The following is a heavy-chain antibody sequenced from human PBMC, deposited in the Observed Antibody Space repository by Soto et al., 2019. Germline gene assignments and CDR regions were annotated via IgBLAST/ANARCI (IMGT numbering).Heavy chain of an antibody. CDR3: ARDRTSYGEYESSYFDY. V-gene: IGHV3-33*01. D-gene: IGHD4-17*01. CDR1: GFTFSSYG. CDR2: IWYDGSNK. J-gene: IGHJ4*02. Sequence: GGSLRLSCAASGFTFSSYGMHWVRQAPGKGLEWVAVIWYDGSNKYYADSVKGRFTISRDNSKNTLYLQMNSLRAEDTAVYYCARDRTSYGEYESSYFDYWGQGNLVTVSS.